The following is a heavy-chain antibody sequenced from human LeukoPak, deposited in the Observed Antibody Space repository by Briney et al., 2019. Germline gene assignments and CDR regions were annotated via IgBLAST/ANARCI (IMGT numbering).Heavy chain of an antibody. J-gene: IGHJ4*02. CDR2: IYSDNT. CDR1: GFPVSTNP. V-gene: IGHV3-53*01. CDR3: ARRAGAYSHPYDY. D-gene: IGHD4/OR15-4a*01. Sequence: GGPLSLPFKLPGFPVSTNPRAGAPRAPGRVLEWVSFIYSDNTHYSDSVKGRFTISRDNSKNTLYLQMNSLRAEDTAVYYCARRAGAYSHPYDYWGQGTLVTVSS.